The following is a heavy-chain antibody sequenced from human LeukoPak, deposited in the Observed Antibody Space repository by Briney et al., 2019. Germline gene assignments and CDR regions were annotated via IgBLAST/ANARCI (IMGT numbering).Heavy chain of an antibody. V-gene: IGHV1-46*01. CDR2: INPSGGST. CDR3: ARELVRGVIIPDY. J-gene: IGHJ4*02. Sequence: ASVKVSCKASGYTFSSYYMHWVRQAPGQGLEWMGIINPSGGSTSYAQKFQGRVTMTRDTSTSTVYMELSSLRSEDTAVYYYARELVRGVIIPDYWGQGTLVTVSS. CDR1: GYTFSSYY. D-gene: IGHD3-10*01.